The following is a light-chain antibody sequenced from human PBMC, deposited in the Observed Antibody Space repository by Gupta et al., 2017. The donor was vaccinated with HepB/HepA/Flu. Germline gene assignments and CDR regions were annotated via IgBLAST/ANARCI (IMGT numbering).Light chain of an antibody. J-gene: IGLJ3*02. CDR3: SSYTTSSTVV. CDR2: DVY. V-gene: IGLV2-14*03. Sequence: QSALTQPASVSGSPGQSITISCTGTNSDVGGYKYVSWYQQHPGKAPKLIIYDVYNGPSGVSNRFSGSKSGNTASLTISGLQAEDEADYYCSSYTTSSTVVFGGGTKLTVL. CDR1: NSDVGGYKY.